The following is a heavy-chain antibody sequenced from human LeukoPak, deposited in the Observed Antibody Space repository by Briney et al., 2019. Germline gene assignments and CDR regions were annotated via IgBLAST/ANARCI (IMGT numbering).Heavy chain of an antibody. CDR2: ISAYNGNT. D-gene: IGHD3-10*01. CDR1: GYTFTSYG. CDR3: ARGTITMVRGVYYYYGMDV. V-gene: IGHV1-18*01. Sequence: ASVKVSCKASGYTFTSYGISWVRQAPGQGLEWMGWISAYNGNTNYAQKLQGRVTMTTDTSTSTAYMELRSLRSDDTAVYYCARGTITMVRGVYYYYGMDVWGQGTTVTVSS. J-gene: IGHJ6*02.